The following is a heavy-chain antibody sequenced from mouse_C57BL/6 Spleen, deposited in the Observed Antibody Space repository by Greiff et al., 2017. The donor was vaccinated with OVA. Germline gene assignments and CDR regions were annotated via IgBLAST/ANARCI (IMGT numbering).Heavy chain of an antibody. Sequence: EVQLVESGGGLVKPGGSLKLSCAASGFTFSSYAMSWVRQTPEKRLEWVATISDGGSYTYYPDNVKGRFTISRDNAKNNLYLQMSHLKSEDTAMYYCARGDDYYAMDYWGKGTTVTVSS. V-gene: IGHV5-4*01. CDR2: ISDGGSYT. J-gene: IGHJ4*01. CDR3: ARGDDYYAMDY. CDR1: GFTFSSYA.